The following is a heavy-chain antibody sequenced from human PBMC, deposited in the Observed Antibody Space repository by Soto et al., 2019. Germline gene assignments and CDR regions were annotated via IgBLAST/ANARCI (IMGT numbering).Heavy chain of an antibody. Sequence: SVKVSCKASGGTFSSYAISWVRQAPGQGLEWLGGIIPIFGTANYAQKFQGRVTITADESTSTAYMELSSLRSEDTAVYYCAILERITMIVVVTPTYYYYGMDVWGQGTTVTVSS. V-gene: IGHV1-69*13. D-gene: IGHD3-22*01. J-gene: IGHJ6*02. CDR1: GGTFSSYA. CDR2: IIPIFGTA. CDR3: AILERITMIVVVTPTYYYYGMDV.